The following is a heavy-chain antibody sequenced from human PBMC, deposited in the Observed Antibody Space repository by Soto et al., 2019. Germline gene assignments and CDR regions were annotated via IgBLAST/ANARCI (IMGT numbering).Heavy chain of an antibody. D-gene: IGHD3-3*01. CDR1: GGSFSGYY. J-gene: IGHJ5*02. Sequence: SETLSLTCAVYGGSFSGYYWSWIRQPPGKGLEWIGEINHSGSTNYNPSLKSRVTISVDTSKNQFSLKLSSVTAADTAVYYCARWGPYYDFWSGYYWFDPWGQGTLVTVSS. V-gene: IGHV4-34*01. CDR2: INHSGST. CDR3: ARWGPYYDFWSGYYWFDP.